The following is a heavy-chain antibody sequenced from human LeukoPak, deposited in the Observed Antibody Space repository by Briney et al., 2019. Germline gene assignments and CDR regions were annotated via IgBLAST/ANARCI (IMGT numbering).Heavy chain of an antibody. V-gene: IGHV4-39*07. CDR3: ARRPSRRYYDSSGYYYYFDY. Sequence: SETLSLTCTVSGGSISSSSYYWGWIRQPPGKGLEWIGSIYYSGSTYYNPSLKSRVTMSVDTSKNQFSLKLSSVTAADTAVYYCARRPSRRYYDSSGYYYYFDYWGQGTLVTVSS. CDR2: IYYSGST. J-gene: IGHJ4*02. D-gene: IGHD3-22*01. CDR1: GGSISSSSYY.